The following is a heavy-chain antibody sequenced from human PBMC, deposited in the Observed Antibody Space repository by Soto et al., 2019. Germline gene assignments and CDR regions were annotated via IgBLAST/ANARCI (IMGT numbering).Heavy chain of an antibody. CDR1: GFTFNNYA. CDR3: VRDYYHLSGSHYDIPLDS. CDR2: VLQSGDGT. J-gene: IGHJ4*02. V-gene: IGHV3-23*01. D-gene: IGHD3-10*01. Sequence: EVQLLESGGGLVQPGGSLRLSCAASGFTFNNYAMTWVRQAPGKGPEWVSTVLQSGDGTFYADSVRGRFIISRDNSKDTLYVQMNSLRAENTAVYQCVRDYYHLSGSHYDIPLDSWGQGTLVTVSS.